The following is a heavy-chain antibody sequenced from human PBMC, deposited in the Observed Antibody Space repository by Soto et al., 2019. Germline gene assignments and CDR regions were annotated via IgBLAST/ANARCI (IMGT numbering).Heavy chain of an antibody. CDR3: ARRPENFWSGYPEAFDY. V-gene: IGHV3-48*03. CDR1: GFTFSSYE. Sequence: GGSLRLSCAGSGFTFSSYEMNWVRQAPGKGLEWVSYISRSGDVIYYADSVKGRFTVSRDNAKNSVSLQMNSLRADDTGVYYCARRPENFWSGYPEAFDYWGQGTLVTVSS. J-gene: IGHJ4*02. D-gene: IGHD3-3*01. CDR2: ISRSGDVI.